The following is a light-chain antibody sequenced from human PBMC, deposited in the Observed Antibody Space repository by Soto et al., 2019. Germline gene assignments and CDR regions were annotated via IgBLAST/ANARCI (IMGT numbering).Light chain of an antibody. CDR2: SDN. Sequence: QSVLTQPPSASGTPGQRVTISCAGSSSNIGGNSVTWYQQVPGTAPKLLIYSDNRRPSGVPDRFSGSKSGTSASLAISGLQSKDEADYYCAAWDDSLNGPVFGGGTKVTVL. CDR3: AAWDDSLNGPV. V-gene: IGLV1-44*01. CDR1: SSNIGGNS. J-gene: IGLJ2*01.